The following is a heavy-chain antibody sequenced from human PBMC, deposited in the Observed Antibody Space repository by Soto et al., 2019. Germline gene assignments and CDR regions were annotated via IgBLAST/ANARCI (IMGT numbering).Heavy chain of an antibody. Sequence: PGGSLRLSWSASGCTVSSYGIHWVRQAPGKGLEWVAVISYDGSHKFYADSVKGRFTPSRDVPKGTLFLKMNSLRAEDTAVYYCAKEFFPKTGLDSSPPGAAYWGRGTLVPGFS. CDR3: AKEFFPKTGLDSSPPGAAY. D-gene: IGHD3-22*01. CDR2: ISYDGSHK. V-gene: IGHV3-30*18. CDR1: GCTVSSYG. J-gene: IGHJ4*02.